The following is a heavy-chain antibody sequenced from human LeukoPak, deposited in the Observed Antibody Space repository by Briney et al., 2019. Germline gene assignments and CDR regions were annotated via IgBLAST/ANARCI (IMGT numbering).Heavy chain of an antibody. CDR1: GGPISSGDFY. V-gene: IGHV4-30-4*08. CDR3: ARVFGIQWVDY. J-gene: IGHJ4*02. CDR2: IYYSGTT. D-gene: IGHD3-10*02. Sequence: SRTLSLTCTVSGGPISSGDFYWSWIRQPPGKSLEWIGYIYYSGTTYYNPSLKSRVTISVDTSKNQFSLKLRSVTAADTAFYYCARVFGIQWVDYWGQGTLVTVSS.